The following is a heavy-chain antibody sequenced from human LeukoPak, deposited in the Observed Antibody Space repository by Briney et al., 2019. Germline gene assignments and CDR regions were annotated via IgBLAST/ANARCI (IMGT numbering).Heavy chain of an antibody. V-gene: IGHV4-34*01. J-gene: IGHJ5*02. D-gene: IGHD2-15*01. CDR1: GGFFSGYY. CDR3: ARGGLLRYCSGGSCYSRNWFDP. Sequence: SETLSLTCAVYGGFFSGYYWSWIRQPPGKGLEWIGEINHSGSTNYNPSLKSRVTISVDTSKNQFSLKLSSVTAADTAVYYCARGGLLRYCSGGSCYSRNWFDPWGQGTLVTVSS. CDR2: INHSGST.